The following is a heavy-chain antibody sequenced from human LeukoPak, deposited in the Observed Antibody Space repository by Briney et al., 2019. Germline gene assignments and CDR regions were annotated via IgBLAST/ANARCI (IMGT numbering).Heavy chain of an antibody. D-gene: IGHD5-18*01. CDR1: GGSISSGSYY. V-gene: IGHV4-61*02. CDR2: IYTSGST. J-gene: IGHJ6*03. CDR3: ARVKKVDAAMAYYYYYMDV. Sequence: SETLSLTCTVSGGSISSGSYYWSWIRQPAGKGLEWIGRIYTSGSTNYNPSLKSRVTISVDTYNNQFSLKLSSVTAADTAVYYCARVKKVDAAMAYYYYYMDVWGKGTTVTISS.